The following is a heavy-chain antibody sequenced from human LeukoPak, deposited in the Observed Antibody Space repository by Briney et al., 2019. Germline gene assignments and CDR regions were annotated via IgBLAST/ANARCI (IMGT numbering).Heavy chain of an antibody. CDR1: GYTFTSYG. V-gene: IGHV1-18*01. D-gene: IGHD3-22*01. Sequence: GASVKVSCKASGYTFTSYGISWVRQAPGQGLEWMGWISAYNGNTNYAQKLQGRVTMTTDTSTSTAYMELSRLRSDDTAVYYCARIMNYYDSSSGNDYGDYWGQGTLVTVSS. CDR2: ISAYNGNT. CDR3: ARIMNYYDSSSGNDYGDY. J-gene: IGHJ4*02.